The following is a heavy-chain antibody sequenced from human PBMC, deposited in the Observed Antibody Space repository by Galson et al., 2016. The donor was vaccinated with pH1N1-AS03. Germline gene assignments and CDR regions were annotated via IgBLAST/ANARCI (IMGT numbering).Heavy chain of an antibody. CDR1: GFTFRSAR. CDR3: ARDRAYNSFDY. J-gene: IGHJ4*02. CDR2: INEDGSAK. D-gene: IGHD5-24*01. Sequence: SLRLSCAASGFTFRSARMCWVRQAPGKGLEWLANINEDGSAKHYVDSVKGRFTILRDNAENSLYLQMNSLRDEETAVYYCARDRAYNSFDYWGQGILVTVSS. V-gene: IGHV3-7*03.